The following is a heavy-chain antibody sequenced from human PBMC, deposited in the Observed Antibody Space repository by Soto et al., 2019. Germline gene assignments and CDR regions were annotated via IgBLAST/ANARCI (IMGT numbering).Heavy chain of an antibody. CDR1: GYTFTSYA. CDR2: INAGNGNT. D-gene: IGHD3-22*01. J-gene: IGHJ3*02. Sequence: QVQLVQSGAEVKKPGASVKVSCKASGYTFTSYAMHWVRQAPGQRLEWMGWINAGNGNTKYSQKFQGRVTITRDTSASTADMELSSLRPEDTAVYYCARGMLAASSGYYYLVWDAFDIWGQGTMVTVSS. CDR3: ARGMLAASSGYYYLVWDAFDI. V-gene: IGHV1-3*01.